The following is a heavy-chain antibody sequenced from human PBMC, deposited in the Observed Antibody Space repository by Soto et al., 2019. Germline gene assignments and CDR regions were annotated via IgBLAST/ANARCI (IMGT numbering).Heavy chain of an antibody. CDR2: ISTYNGNT. CDR3: ARDAHCSSTSCYNWFDP. Sequence: GASVKVSCKASGYTFTSYGISWVRQAPGQGLEWMGWISTYNGNTNYAQKLQGRVTMTTDTSTSTAYMELRSLRSDDTAVYYCARDAHCSSTSCYNWFDPWGQGTLVTVS. J-gene: IGHJ5*02. D-gene: IGHD2-2*01. V-gene: IGHV1-18*01. CDR1: GYTFTSYG.